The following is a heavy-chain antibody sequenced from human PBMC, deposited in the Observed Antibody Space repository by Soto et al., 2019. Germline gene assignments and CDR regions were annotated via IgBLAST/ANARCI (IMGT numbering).Heavy chain of an antibody. V-gene: IGHV4-4*02. CDR3: ATKSYYSLGV. J-gene: IGHJ6*02. Sequence: QVQLQESGPGLVKPSGTLSLTCAVSSGSISSAHWWNCVRQPPGKGLEWIGEIYHSGITNYNPSLKSRVTISVDKSMNQFSLKLNSVTAADTAVYSCATKSYYSLGVGGQVNTVTVSS. CDR2: IYHSGIT. CDR1: SGSISSAHW.